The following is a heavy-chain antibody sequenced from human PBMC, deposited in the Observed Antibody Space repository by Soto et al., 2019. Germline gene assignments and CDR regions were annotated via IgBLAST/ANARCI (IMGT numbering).Heavy chain of an antibody. CDR3: ARGGYSGYDRFEY. Sequence: TLSLTCAVSGGSISSGGYSWTWIRQPPGKGLEWIGYIYHNGITYYNPSLKSRVTISVDSSKNQFSLKLSSVTAADTAVYYCARGGYSGYDRFEYWGQGTLVTV. CDR2: IYHNGIT. CDR1: GGSISSGGYS. V-gene: IGHV4-30-2*01. D-gene: IGHD5-12*01. J-gene: IGHJ4*02.